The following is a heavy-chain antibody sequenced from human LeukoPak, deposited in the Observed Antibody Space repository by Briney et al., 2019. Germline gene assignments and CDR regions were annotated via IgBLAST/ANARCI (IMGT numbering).Heavy chain of an antibody. CDR2: INSRSAYI. Sequence: PGGSLSLSCAASGFTFSSYSMNLVRQAPGKGLEWVSSINSRSAYIYYADSVKGRFTISRDNAKNSLYLQMNSLGAEDTAVYYCARGYCSGGSCYRVDYWGQGTLVTVSS. V-gene: IGHV3-21*01. CDR3: ARGYCSGGSCYRVDY. D-gene: IGHD2-15*01. CDR1: GFTFSSYS. J-gene: IGHJ4*02.